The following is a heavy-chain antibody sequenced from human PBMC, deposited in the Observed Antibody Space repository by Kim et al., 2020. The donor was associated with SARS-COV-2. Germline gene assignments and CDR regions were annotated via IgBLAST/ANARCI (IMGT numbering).Heavy chain of an antibody. D-gene: IGHD5-12*01. V-gene: IGHV3-30*18. CDR3: TEKGFCRRATSSEPQDP. CDR2: ISCHGIIK. CDR1: GFTFSSYG. Sequence: GGSLRLSCAASGFTFSSYGMTWVRQAPGKGLEWVAVISCHGIIKDCAETTNCRIPVRRDNTMNRENLKRNILRAETAACYYDTEKGFCRRATSSEPQDP. J-gene: IGHJ5*02.